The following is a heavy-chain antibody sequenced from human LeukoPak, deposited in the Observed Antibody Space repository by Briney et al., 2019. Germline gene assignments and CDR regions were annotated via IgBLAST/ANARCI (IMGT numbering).Heavy chain of an antibody. V-gene: IGHV3-7*01. D-gene: IGHD4-23*01. Sequence: GGSLRLSCEASGFTFSSYWMSWVRQAPGKGLEWVANIKQDGSDKYYVDSLKGRFTVSRDNAKNSLYLQMDSLRAEDTAVYYCARIELYGGNLAYWGQGTLVTVSS. CDR1: GFTFSSYW. CDR3: ARIELYGGNLAY. CDR2: IKQDGSDK. J-gene: IGHJ4*02.